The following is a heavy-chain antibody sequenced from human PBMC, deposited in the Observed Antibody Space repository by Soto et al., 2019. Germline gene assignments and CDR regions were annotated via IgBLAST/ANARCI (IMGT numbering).Heavy chain of an antibody. D-gene: IGHD5-18*01. J-gene: IGHJ6*02. Sequence: PGGSLRLSCAASGFTVSSNYMSWVRQAPGKGLEWVSVIYSGGSTYYADSVKGRFTISRDNSKNTLYLQMNSLRAEDTAVYYCARGPRALRGYSYGPQHYGMDVWGQGTTVTVSS. CDR3: ARGPRALRGYSYGPQHYGMDV. V-gene: IGHV3-66*01. CDR2: IYSGGST. CDR1: GFTVSSNY.